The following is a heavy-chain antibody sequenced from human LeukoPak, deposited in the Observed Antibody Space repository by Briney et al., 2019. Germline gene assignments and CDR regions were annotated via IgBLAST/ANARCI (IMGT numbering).Heavy chain of an antibody. Sequence: SETLSLTCTVSGGSISSSSYYWGWIRHPPGKGLEWVGSITYNGRTFYSPSLKSRVSISVDTSKNQFSLHMSSVTAADTAVYYCARRVIAGKAFDIWGQGTMVTVSS. CDR3: ARRVIAGKAFDI. V-gene: IGHV4-39*01. J-gene: IGHJ3*02. D-gene: IGHD2-21*01. CDR1: GGSISSSSYY. CDR2: ITYNGRT.